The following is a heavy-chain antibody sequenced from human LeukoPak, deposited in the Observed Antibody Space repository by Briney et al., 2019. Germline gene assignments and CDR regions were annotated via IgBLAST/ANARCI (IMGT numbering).Heavy chain of an antibody. D-gene: IGHD5-24*01. V-gene: IGHV3-30*02. CDR1: GFTFSSYG. CDR3: AKTMRWLQFYPPSSDPYYFDY. CDR2: IRYDGSNK. Sequence: GGSLRLSCAASGFTFSSYGMHWVRQAPGKGLEWVAFIRYDGSNKYYADSVKGRFTISRDNSKNTLYLQMNSLRAEDTAVYYCAKTMRWLQFYPPSSDPYYFDYWGQGTLVTVSS. J-gene: IGHJ4*02.